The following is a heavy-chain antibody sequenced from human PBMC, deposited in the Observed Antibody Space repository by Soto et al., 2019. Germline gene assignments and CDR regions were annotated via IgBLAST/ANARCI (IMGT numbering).Heavy chain of an antibody. Sequence: SETLSLTCTVSGGSISSSSYYWGWIRQPPGKGLEWIGSIYYSGSTYYNPSLKSRVTISVDTSKNQFSLKLSSVTAADTAVYYCACMDSGYDSSGCSDYWGHGTLVTVSS. CDR1: GGSISSSSYY. V-gene: IGHV4-39*01. D-gene: IGHD3-22*01. CDR2: IYYSGST. CDR3: ACMDSGYDSSGCSDY. J-gene: IGHJ4*01.